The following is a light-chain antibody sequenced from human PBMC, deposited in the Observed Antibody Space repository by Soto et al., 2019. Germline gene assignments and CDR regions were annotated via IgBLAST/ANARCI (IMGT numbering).Light chain of an antibody. CDR1: GTDVGIDNL. Sequence: QPVLTQPASVSGSPGQSITISCTGTGTDVGIDNLVSWYQHHPGKAPKLIIFAGSKRPSGISSRFSGSKSGNTASLTISGLQAEDEADYHCCSYGGATFVVFGGGTKLTVL. CDR2: AGS. CDR3: CSYGGATFVV. V-gene: IGLV2-23*01. J-gene: IGLJ2*01.